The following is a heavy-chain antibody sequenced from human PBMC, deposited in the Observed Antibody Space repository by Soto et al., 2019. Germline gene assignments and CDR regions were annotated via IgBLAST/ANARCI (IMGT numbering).Heavy chain of an antibody. J-gene: IGHJ6*02. CDR2: INPSGGST. CDR1: GYTFTSYY. CDR3: ARDLAGLTTVLYFYGMDV. Sequence: QVQLVQSGAEVKKPGASVKVSCKASGYTFTSYYMNWVRQAPGQGLEWMGIINPSGGSTSYAQKFQGRATMTRDTFTRTASMALSSLRSKATAVYYCARDLAGLTTVLYFYGMDVWGQGTTFTVSS. D-gene: IGHD4-4*01. V-gene: IGHV1-46*01.